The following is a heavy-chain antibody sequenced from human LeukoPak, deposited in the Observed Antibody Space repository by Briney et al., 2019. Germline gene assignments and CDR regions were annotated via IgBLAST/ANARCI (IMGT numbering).Heavy chain of an antibody. J-gene: IGHJ4*02. CDR2: FDPEDGET. CDR1: GYTLTELS. Sequence: ASVKVSCKVSGYTLTELSMHWVRQAPGKGLEWMGGFDPEDGETIYAQKFQGRVTMTEDTSTDTAYMELSSLRSEDTAVYYCATSAYRSSSPHYWGQGTLVTVSS. CDR3: ATSAYRSSSPHY. V-gene: IGHV1-24*01. D-gene: IGHD6-6*01.